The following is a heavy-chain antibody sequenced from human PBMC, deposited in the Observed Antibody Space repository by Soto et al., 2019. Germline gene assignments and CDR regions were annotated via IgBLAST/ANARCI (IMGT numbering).Heavy chain of an antibody. V-gene: IGHV4-34*01. CDR3: ARPIFGVVSIDY. CDR2: INHSGST. CDR1: GGSFSGYY. Sequence: QAQLQQWGAGLLKPSETLSLTCAVYGGSFSGYYWSWIRQPPGKGLEWIGEINHSGSTNYNPSLKSRVTISVDTSKNQFSLKLSSVTAADTAVYYCARPIFGVVSIDYWGQGTLVTVSS. J-gene: IGHJ4*02. D-gene: IGHD3-3*01.